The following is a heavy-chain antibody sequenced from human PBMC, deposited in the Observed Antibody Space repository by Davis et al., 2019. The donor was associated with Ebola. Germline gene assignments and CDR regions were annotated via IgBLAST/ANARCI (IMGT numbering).Heavy chain of an antibody. V-gene: IGHV1-8*01. J-gene: IGHJ6*04. CDR2: MNPNSGNT. Sequence: ASVKVSCKASGYTFTSYDINWVRQATGQGLEWMGWMNPNSGNTGYAQKFQGRVTMTRNTSISTAYMELCSLRSEDTAVYYCARDLAVAGKYYYYYGMDVWGKGTTVTVSS. D-gene: IGHD6-19*01. CDR1: GYTFTSYD. CDR3: ARDLAVAGKYYYYYGMDV.